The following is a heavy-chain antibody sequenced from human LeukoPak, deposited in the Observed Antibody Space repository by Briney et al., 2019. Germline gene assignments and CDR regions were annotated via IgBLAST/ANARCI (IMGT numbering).Heavy chain of an antibody. J-gene: IGHJ4*02. CDR3: AKVPYCGGDCYPNLDY. D-gene: IGHD2-21*02. CDR1: GFTFSSYA. CDR2: ISGRDYNT. V-gene: IGHV3-23*01. Sequence: GGSLRLSCAASGFTFSSYAMSWVRQAPGKGLEWVSGISGRDYNTYYADSVKGRFTTSRDNSKNTLYLQMNSLRAEDTAVYYCAKVPYCGGDCYPNLDYWGQGTLVTVSS.